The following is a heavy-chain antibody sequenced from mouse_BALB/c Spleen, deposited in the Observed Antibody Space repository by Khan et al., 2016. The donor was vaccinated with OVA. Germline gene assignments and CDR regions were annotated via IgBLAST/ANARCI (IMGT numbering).Heavy chain of an antibody. CDR2: LSYSCST. V-gene: IGHV3-2*02. D-gene: IGHD1-2*01. CDR1: GYSITSGYG. CDR3: ARTARIKY. J-gene: IGHJ2*01. Sequence: EVQLQESGPGLVRPSQSLSLTCTVTGYSITSGYGWNWIRQFPGNKLAWMGYLSYSCSTNYNPSLKSRISITRDTSKNQFFLQLNSVTTEDTATYYCARTARIKYWGQGTTLTVSS.